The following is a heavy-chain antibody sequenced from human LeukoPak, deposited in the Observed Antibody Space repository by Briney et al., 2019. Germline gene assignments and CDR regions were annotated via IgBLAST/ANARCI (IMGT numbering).Heavy chain of an antibody. J-gene: IGHJ4*02. Sequence: SETLSLTCTASGGSISSSNYYWGWIRQPPGKGLEWIGSIYYSGSTYYNPSLKSRVTISVDTSKNQFSLKLSSVTAADPAVYYCARQARNYFDAPYYFDYWGQGTLVTVSS. CDR2: IYYSGST. CDR1: GGSISSSNYY. D-gene: IGHD3-22*01. CDR3: ARQARNYFDAPYYFDY. V-gene: IGHV4-39*01.